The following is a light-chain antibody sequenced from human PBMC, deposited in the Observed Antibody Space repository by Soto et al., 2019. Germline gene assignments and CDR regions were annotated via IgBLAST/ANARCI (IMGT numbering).Light chain of an antibody. Sequence: EIVMTQSPDTLSLSPGETATLSCRASQTIGRNYLAWYQQKPGQVPRLLIYGISTRATDIPARFSGSGSGTEFTLTISSLQSEDFAVYYCQQYTQWPITFGQGTRLESK. CDR3: QQYTQWPIT. CDR1: QTIGRN. J-gene: IGKJ5*01. CDR2: GIS. V-gene: IGKV3-15*01.